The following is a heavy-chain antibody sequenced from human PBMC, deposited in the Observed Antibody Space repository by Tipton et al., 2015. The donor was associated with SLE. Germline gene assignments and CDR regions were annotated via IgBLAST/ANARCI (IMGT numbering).Heavy chain of an antibody. J-gene: IGHJ4*02. D-gene: IGHD2-2*01. V-gene: IGHV4-38-2*01. CDR1: GYSISSGYY. CDR2: IYYSGST. CDR3: ARVSGRDVVVPAAMPLDY. Sequence: TLSLTCAVSGYSISSGYYWGWIRQPPGKGLEWIGYIYYSGSTNYNPSLKSRVTISVDTSKNQFSLKLSSVTAADTAVYYCARVSGRDVVVPAAMPLDYWGQGTLVTVSS.